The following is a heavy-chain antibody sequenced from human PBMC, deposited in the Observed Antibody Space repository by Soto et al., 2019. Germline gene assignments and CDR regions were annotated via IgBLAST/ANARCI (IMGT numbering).Heavy chain of an antibody. D-gene: IGHD2-15*01. CDR1: GFTVSSNY. CDR3: ARTCSGGTCSFDY. Sequence: EVQLVESGGGLVQPGGSLRLSCAASGFTVSSNYMSWVRQAPGKGLERVSVIYSGGSTYYADSVKGRFTISRDNSENTLYLQMNSLRAEDTAVYYCARTCSGGTCSFDYWGQGTLVTVSS. V-gene: IGHV3-66*01. CDR2: IYSGGST. J-gene: IGHJ4*02.